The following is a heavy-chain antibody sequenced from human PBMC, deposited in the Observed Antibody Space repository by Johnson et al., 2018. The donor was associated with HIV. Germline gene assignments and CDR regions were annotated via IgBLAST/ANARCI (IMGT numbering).Heavy chain of an antibody. J-gene: IGHJ3*02. CDR2: IYSKTEGGTT. CDR1: GFTVSSNY. Sequence: MQLVESGGGLIQPGGSLRLSCAASGFTVSSNYMSWVRQAPGKGLDWVGRIYSKTEGGTTEYAAPVKGRFTISRDDSKNTLYLQMNSLKTEDTAVYYCTTDQVGRNYGGKYHIWGQGTVVTVSS. V-gene: IGHV3-15*01. D-gene: IGHD1-7*01. CDR3: TTDQVGRNYGGKYHI.